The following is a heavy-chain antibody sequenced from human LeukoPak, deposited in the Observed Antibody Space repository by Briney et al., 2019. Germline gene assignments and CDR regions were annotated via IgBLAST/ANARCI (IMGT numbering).Heavy chain of an antibody. CDR3: AKDYGSGTDYYYYGMDV. Sequence: GGSLRLSCAVSGFIFDDYAMHWVRQAPGKGLEWVSGISWNSGSIGYADSVKGRFTISRDNAKNSLYLQMNSLRAEDTALYYCAKDYGSGTDYYYYGMDVWGQGTTVTVSS. D-gene: IGHD3-10*01. V-gene: IGHV3-9*01. J-gene: IGHJ6*02. CDR1: GFIFDDYA. CDR2: ISWNSGSI.